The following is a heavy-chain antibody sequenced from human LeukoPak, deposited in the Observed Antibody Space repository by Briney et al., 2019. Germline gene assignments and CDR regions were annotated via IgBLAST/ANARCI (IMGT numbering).Heavy chain of an antibody. CDR3: ASEYCPNTTCYWGGLGV. V-gene: IGHV1-8*01. J-gene: IGHJ6*02. D-gene: IGHD2-2*01. CDR1: GGTFTSDD. CDR2: MNPNSGKT. Sequence: ASVKVSCKASGGTFTSDDINWVRQATGLGLEWMGWMNPNSGKTGYAQKFQSRVTLTRNTAMGTAYMELSNLRSEDTAVYYCASEYCPNTTCYWGGLGVWGQGTTVTVSS.